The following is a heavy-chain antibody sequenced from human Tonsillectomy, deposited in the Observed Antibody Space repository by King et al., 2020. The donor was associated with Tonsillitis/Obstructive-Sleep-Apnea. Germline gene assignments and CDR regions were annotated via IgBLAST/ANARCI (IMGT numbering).Heavy chain of an antibody. J-gene: IGHJ4*02. CDR1: GFAFSNYD. Sequence: VQLVESGGGLVQPGGSLRLSCAASGFAFSNYDMSWVRQAPGKGLEWVSAINGSGGSTYYADSVKGRFTISRDNSKNTLYLQMNSLRAEDTAVYYCAKSMAYTVDYWGQGTLVTVSS. D-gene: IGHD3-16*01. CDR3: AKSMAYTVDY. CDR2: INGSGGST. V-gene: IGHV3-23*04.